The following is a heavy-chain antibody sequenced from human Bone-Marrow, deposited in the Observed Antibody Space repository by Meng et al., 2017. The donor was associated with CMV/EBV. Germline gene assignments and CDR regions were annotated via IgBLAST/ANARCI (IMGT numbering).Heavy chain of an antibody. CDR1: GFTFGDYA. CDR3: ARGRFAYGSGSHDY. Sequence: ESLKISCTASGFTFGDYAMSWIRQAPGKGLEWIGEINHSGSTNYNPSLKSRVTISVDTSKNQFSLKLSSVTAADTAVYYCARGRFAYGSGSHDYWGQGTLVTVSS. J-gene: IGHJ4*02. V-gene: IGHV4-34*01. D-gene: IGHD3-10*01. CDR2: INHSGST.